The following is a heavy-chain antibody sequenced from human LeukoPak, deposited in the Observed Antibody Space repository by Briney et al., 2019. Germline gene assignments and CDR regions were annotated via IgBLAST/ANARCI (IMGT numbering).Heavy chain of an antibody. D-gene: IGHD5-18*01. CDR2: IHQDGSEK. J-gene: IGHJ4*02. Sequence: GGSLRLSREASGFTFSDYWMGWVRQAPGKGLEWVANIHQDGSEKNYVDSVKGRFTISRDNAKKSLYLQMNSLRAEDTAVYYCATYKWIHLWSTPFDYWGQGTLVTVSS. CDR3: ATYKWIHLWSTPFDY. CDR1: GFTFSDYW. V-gene: IGHV3-7*01.